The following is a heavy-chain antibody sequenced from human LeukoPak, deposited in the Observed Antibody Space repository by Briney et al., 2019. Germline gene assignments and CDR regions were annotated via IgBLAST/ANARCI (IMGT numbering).Heavy chain of an antibody. CDR1: GYTFTSYA. D-gene: IGHD3-22*01. CDR3: ARENYYDSSSDLPYFDY. Sequence: SVKVSCKASGYTFTSYAISWVRQAPGQGLEWMGGIIPIFGTANYAQKFQGRVTITADESTSTAYMELSSLRSEDTAVYYCARENYYDSSSDLPYFDYWGQGTLVTVSS. CDR2: IIPIFGTA. V-gene: IGHV1-69*13. J-gene: IGHJ4*02.